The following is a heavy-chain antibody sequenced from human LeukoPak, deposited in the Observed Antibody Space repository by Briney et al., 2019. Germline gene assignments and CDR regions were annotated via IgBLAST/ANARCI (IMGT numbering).Heavy chain of an antibody. CDR1: GFTFSSYT. CDR2: ISDPHSGSET. CDR3: ARVARATAFDI. Sequence: GGSLRLSCAASGFTFSSYTMNWVRQALGQGLEWVSTISDPHSGSETHYADSVKGRFTISRDDFQNTVYLQMDSLRAEDTAVYYCARVARATAFDIWGQGTMVTVSS. D-gene: IGHD5-12*01. J-gene: IGHJ3*02. V-gene: IGHV3-23*01.